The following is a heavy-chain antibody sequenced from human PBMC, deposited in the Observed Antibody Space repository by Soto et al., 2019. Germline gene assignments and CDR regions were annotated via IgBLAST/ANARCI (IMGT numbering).Heavy chain of an antibody. J-gene: IGHJ4*02. CDR1: GYSFTSYY. V-gene: IGHV1-46*03. D-gene: IGHD6-6*01. CDR2: INLGGGGA. CDR3: TRGSQYSSSFDY. Sequence: QVQLVQSGAEVKKPGASVKVSCKASGYSFTSYYMHWVRQAPGQGLEWMGIINLGGGGAIYAQKFQGRVTKPRDTSTNTLYMELGSLRSEDTAVYYCTRGSQYSSSFDYWGQGTLVPVSS.